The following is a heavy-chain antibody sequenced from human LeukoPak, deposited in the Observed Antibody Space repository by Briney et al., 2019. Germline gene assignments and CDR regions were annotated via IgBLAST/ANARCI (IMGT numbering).Heavy chain of an antibody. D-gene: IGHD3-16*02. CDR3: ARGAGYDYVWKSYRYYDF. J-gene: IGHJ4*02. CDR2: ITVDNGNT. Sequence: ASVKVSCKASGYTFTNYGVSWVRQAPGQGFEWMGWITVDNGNTHYAQNFQGRVTMTTDTSTSTVYMELRSLRSDDTAVYYCARGAGYDYVWKSYRYYDFWGQGTLVTVSS. V-gene: IGHV1-18*01. CDR1: GYTFTNYG.